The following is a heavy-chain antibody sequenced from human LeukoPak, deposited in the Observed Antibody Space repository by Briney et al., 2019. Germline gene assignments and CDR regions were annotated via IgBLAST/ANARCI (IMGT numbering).Heavy chain of an antibody. Sequence: GGSLGLSCAASGFTFSSYSMNWVRQAPGKGLEWVSSISSSSSYIYYADSVKGRFTISRDNAKNSLYLQMNSLRAEDTAVYYCARAPGSGWFDPWGQGTLVTVSS. V-gene: IGHV3-21*01. CDR2: ISSSSSYI. CDR1: GFTFSSYS. CDR3: ARAPGSGWFDP. J-gene: IGHJ5*02. D-gene: IGHD3-10*01.